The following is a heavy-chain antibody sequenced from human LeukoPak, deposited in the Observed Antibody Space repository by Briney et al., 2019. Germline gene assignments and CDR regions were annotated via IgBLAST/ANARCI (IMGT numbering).Heavy chain of an antibody. V-gene: IGHV3-21*01. CDR3: GRAFPPLRTSSAGDL. CDR1: GFAFGSFA. Sequence: GGSLRLSCAASGFAFGSFAMSWVRQAPGKGLEWVSSISGRSSHIYYGDSVKGRFAISRDNAKNSLYLQMNSLGAEDTAVYYCGRAFPPLRTSSAGDLWGQGILVTVSS. D-gene: IGHD3-16*01. J-gene: IGHJ4*02. CDR2: ISGRSSHI.